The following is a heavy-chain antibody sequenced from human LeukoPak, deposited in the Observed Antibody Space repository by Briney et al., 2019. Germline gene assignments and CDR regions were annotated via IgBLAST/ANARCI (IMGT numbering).Heavy chain of an antibody. D-gene: IGHD5-18*01. Sequence: NLGESLKISCKGSGYSFTSYWIGWVRQMPGKGLEWMGIIYPGDSDTRYSPSFQGQVTISADKSISTAYLQWSSLKASDTAKYYCARQVDTAILTDAFDIWGQGTMVTASS. CDR2: IYPGDSDT. CDR1: GYSFTSYW. CDR3: ARQVDTAILTDAFDI. V-gene: IGHV5-51*01. J-gene: IGHJ3*02.